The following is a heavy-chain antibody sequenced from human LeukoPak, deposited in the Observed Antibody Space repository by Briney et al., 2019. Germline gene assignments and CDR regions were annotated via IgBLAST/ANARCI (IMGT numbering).Heavy chain of an antibody. Sequence: SETLSLTCTVSGGSISSSGYYWGWIRQPPGKGLEWIGSIYYSGSTYYNPSLKSRVTISVDTSKDQFSLKLSSVTAADTAVYYCATGRSGWTNYYYYGMDVWGQGTTVTVSS. CDR3: ATGRSGWTNYYYYGMDV. CDR2: IYYSGST. D-gene: IGHD6-19*01. CDR1: GGSISSSGYY. J-gene: IGHJ6*02. V-gene: IGHV4-39*01.